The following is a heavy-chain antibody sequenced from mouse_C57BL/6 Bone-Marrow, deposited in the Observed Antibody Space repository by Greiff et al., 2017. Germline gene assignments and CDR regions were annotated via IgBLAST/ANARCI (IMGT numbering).Heavy chain of an antibody. CDR2: ISNGGGST. Sequence: EVQLVESGGGLVQPGGSLTLSCAASGFTFSDYYMYWVRQTPEKRLEWVAYISNGGGSTYYPDTFKGRFTISRDNAKNTLYLQISRLKSEDTAMYDSARHGPLYFDVWGTGTTVTVSS. CDR1: GFTFSDYY. CDR3: ARHGPLYFDV. J-gene: IGHJ1*03. V-gene: IGHV5-12*01.